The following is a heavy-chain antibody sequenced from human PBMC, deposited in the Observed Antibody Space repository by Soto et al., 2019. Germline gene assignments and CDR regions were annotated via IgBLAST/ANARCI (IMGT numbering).Heavy chain of an antibody. V-gene: IGHV4-4*07. J-gene: IGHJ4*02. CDR2: VYTSGST. D-gene: IGHD6-13*01. CDR1: GDSMTKYY. Sequence: SEHLSLTCNVSGDSMTKYYCSWIRQPAGKGLEWIGRVYTSGSTNYNPSLKSRVTMSIDTSNNHFSLSLKSVTAADTAVYYCARTIGAAYYFDFWGQGALVTVSS. CDR3: ARTIGAAYYFDF.